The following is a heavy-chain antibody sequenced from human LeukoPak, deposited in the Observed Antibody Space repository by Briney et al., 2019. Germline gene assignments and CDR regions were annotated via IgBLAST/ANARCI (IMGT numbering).Heavy chain of an antibody. CDR1: GSTFGNYY. Sequence: GGSLRLSCAASGSTFGNYYMSWVRQAPGKGLEWVGRIKSKTDGGTTDYAAPVKGRFTISRDDSKNTLYLQMNSLKTEDTAVYYCTTVSHCSGGSCYSDVDYWGQGTLVTVSS. CDR2: IKSKTDGGTT. D-gene: IGHD2-15*01. V-gene: IGHV3-15*01. CDR3: TTVSHCSGGSCYSDVDY. J-gene: IGHJ4*02.